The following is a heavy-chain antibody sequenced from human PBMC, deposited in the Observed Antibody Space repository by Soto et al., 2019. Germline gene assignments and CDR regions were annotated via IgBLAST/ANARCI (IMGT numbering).Heavy chain of an antibody. J-gene: IGHJ3*02. CDR3: ARDDNPNLAIGWYDAFDI. CDR1: GFTFSSYW. CDR2: IKQDGSEK. Sequence: EVQLVESGGGLVQPGGSLRLSCAASGFTFSSYWMNWVRQAPGKGLEWVANIKQDGSEKNYVDSVKGRFTISRDNAKNSLYLQMNSPRAEDTAVYYCARDDNPNLAIGWYDAFDIWGQGTMVTVSS. D-gene: IGHD6-19*01. V-gene: IGHV3-7*01.